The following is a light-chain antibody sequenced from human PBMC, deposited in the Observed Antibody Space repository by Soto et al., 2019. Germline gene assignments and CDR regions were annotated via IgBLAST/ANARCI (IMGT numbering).Light chain of an antibody. Sequence: IVLPQSPATLSVSPGERATLSCRASQSFNSIYLAWYQQKPGQAPRLLIYGASSRATGIPDRFSGSGSGTDFTLTISGLEPEDFAVYYCQQYGSSPRTFGQGTKVDIK. CDR3: QQYGSSPRT. CDR2: GAS. J-gene: IGKJ1*01. V-gene: IGKV3-20*01. CDR1: QSFNSIY.